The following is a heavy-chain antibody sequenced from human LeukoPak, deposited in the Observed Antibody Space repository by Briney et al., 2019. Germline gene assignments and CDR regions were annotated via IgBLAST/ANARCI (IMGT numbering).Heavy chain of an antibody. V-gene: IGHV5-51*01. CDR3: ARGEGGYAFSRFDP. CDR2: ISPGDSDT. Sequence: GESLKISCKVSGYSFTSYWIVWVRQMPGKGLEWMGIISPGDSDTRYSPCFQGQVTMSADKSISTVYMELSRLRFEDTAVYYCARGEGGYAFSRFDPWGQGTLVTVSS. CDR1: GYSFTSYW. D-gene: IGHD3-16*01. J-gene: IGHJ5*02.